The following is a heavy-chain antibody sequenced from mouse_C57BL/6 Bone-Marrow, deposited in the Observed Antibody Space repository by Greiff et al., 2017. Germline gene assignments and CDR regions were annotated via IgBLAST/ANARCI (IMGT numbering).Heavy chain of an antibody. CDR2: IYPRSGNT. CDR3: ARSGRSYFDY. D-gene: IGHD3-2*02. J-gene: IGHJ2*01. Sequence: QVQLQQSGAELARPGASVKLSCKASGYTFTSYGISWVKQRTGQGLEWIGEIYPRSGNTYYNEKFKGKATLTADKSSSTAYMELRSLTSEDSAVYFCARSGRSYFDYWSQGTTLTVSS. CDR1: GYTFTSYG. V-gene: IGHV1-81*01.